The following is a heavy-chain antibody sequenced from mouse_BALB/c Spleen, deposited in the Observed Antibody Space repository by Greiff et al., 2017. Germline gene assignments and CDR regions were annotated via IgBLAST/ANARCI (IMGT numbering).Heavy chain of an antibody. CDR1: GFNIKDYY. CDR2: IDPENGDT. D-gene: IGHD1-1*02. CDR3: NAWGGKDY. Sequence: VQLQQSGAELVRSGASVKLSCTASGFNIKDYYMHWVKQRPEQGLEWIGWIDPENGDTEYAPKFQGKATMTADTSSNTAYLQLSSLTSEDTAGYYCNAWGGKDYWGQGTTLTVSS. J-gene: IGHJ2*01. V-gene: IGHV14-4*02.